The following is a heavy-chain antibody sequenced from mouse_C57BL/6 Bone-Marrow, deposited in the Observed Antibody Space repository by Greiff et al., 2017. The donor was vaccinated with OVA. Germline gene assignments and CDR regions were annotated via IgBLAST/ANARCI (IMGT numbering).Heavy chain of an antibody. CDR2: ISNGGGST. J-gene: IGHJ4*01. D-gene: IGHD1-1*01. Sequence: EVQVVESGGGLVQPGGSLKLSCAASGFTFSDYYMYWVRQTPEKRLEWVAYISNGGGSTYYPDTVKGRFTISRDNAKNTLYLQMSRLKSEDTAMYYCARHSDYYGRYYAMDYWGQGTSVTVSS. CDR1: GFTFSDYY. V-gene: IGHV5-12*01. CDR3: ARHSDYYGRYYAMDY.